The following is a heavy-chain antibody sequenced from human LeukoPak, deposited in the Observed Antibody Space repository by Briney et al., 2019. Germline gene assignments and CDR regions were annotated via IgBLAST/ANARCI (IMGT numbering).Heavy chain of an antibody. V-gene: IGHV3-33*01. Sequence: PGRSLRLSCAASGFSFSIYDMHGVRQAPGKGLEGVADISYYGSNKYYADSVKGRFTISRDNSKNTLYLQMNSLRAEDTAVYYCARGEKQWLVVDRKGPLDYWGQGTLVTVSS. J-gene: IGHJ4*02. CDR3: ARGEKQWLVVDRKGPLDY. D-gene: IGHD6-19*01. CDR1: GFSFSIYD. CDR2: ISYYGSNK.